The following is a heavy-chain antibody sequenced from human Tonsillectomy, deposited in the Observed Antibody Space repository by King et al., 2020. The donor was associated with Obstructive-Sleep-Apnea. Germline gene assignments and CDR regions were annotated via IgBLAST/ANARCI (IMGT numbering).Heavy chain of an antibody. V-gene: IGHV3-72*01. CDR2: IRNKANSYTT. D-gene: IGHD3-10*01. J-gene: IGHJ4*02. Sequence: VQLVESGGGLVQPGGSLRLSCAASGFTFSDHYMDWVRQTPGKGLEWVARIRNKANSYTTEYAASVKGRFTVSGDESENSLYLQMNSLKTEDTAVYYCARVSYGAYYFDYWGQGTLVTVS. CDR3: ARVSYGAYYFDY. CDR1: GFTFSDHY.